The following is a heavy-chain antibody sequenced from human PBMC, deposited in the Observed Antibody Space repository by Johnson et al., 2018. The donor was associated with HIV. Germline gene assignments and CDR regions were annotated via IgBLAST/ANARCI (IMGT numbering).Heavy chain of an antibody. CDR3: ARDGSQLADAFDI. D-gene: IGHD6-6*01. J-gene: IGHJ3*02. V-gene: IGHV3-30*03. Sequence: QVQLVESGGGVVQPGRSLRLSCAASGFTFSSYGIHWVRQVPGKGLEWVAVISYDGSNKYYAGSVKGRFTISRDNSKNTLYLQMNSLRAEDTAVYYCARDGSQLADAFDIWGQGTMVTVSS. CDR2: ISYDGSNK. CDR1: GFTFSSYG.